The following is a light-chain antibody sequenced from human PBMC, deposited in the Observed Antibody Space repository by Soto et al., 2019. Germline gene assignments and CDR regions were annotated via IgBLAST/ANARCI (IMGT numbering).Light chain of an antibody. CDR1: QSVTRN. CDR2: GAS. J-gene: IGKJ5*01. V-gene: IGKV3-15*01. Sequence: EIVMTQSPATLSVSPGERATLSCRASQSVTRNLAWYQQKPGQAPRLLIYGASTRATGIPARFSGSGSGKECTLTISSLQSEDLAVYYWQQYNNWPPITFGEGTRLEI. CDR3: QQYNNWPPIT.